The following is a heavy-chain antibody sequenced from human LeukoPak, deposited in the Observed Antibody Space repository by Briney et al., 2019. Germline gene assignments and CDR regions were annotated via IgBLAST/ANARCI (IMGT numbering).Heavy chain of an antibody. D-gene: IGHD3-3*01. CDR2: IQYDGRNK. CDR1: GFTFNSYG. J-gene: IGHJ6*03. CDR3: ARNRYDWEGVDNYYYYMDV. V-gene: IGHV3-30*02. Sequence: GGSLRLSCAASGFTFNSYGMHWVRQAPGKGPEWVAFIQYDGRNKYYAAFVQGRFTISRDNSKNMLYLQMNSLRAEDTAVYFCARNRYDWEGVDNYYYYMDVWGKGTTVTVSS.